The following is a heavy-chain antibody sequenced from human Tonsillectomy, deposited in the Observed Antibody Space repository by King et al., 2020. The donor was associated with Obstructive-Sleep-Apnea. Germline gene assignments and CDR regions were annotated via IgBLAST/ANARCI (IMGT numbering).Heavy chain of an antibody. Sequence: VQLVESGGGVVQPGGSLRLSCAASGFTLTTYGMHWVRQAPGKGLEWVAVISYDGSNKDYSISVKGRFTISRDNSKNTLSLHMNSLRAEDTAVYDCARGRGDTIYLYRGWFDPWGQGTLVTVSS. D-gene: IGHD2/OR15-2a*01. J-gene: IGHJ5*02. CDR2: ISYDGSNK. CDR3: ARGRGDTIYLYRGWFDP. CDR1: GFTLTTYG. V-gene: IGHV3-30-3*01.